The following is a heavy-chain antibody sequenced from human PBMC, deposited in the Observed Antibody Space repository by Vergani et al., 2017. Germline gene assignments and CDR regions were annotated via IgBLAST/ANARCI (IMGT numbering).Heavy chain of an antibody. J-gene: IGHJ4*02. CDR2: VFYGGRT. Sequence: QMQLQESGPGLVKPSETLSLSCTVSGDSISTSSYAWGWIRQPPGKTLEWIGTVFYGGRTSYNPSLKSRVALSLVTSKKQISLHLTSVTAADTAVYYCARHISVVRPSSMTAFDYWGQGTLVTVSS. V-gene: IGHV4-39*01. CDR3: ARHISVVRPSSMTAFDY. D-gene: IGHD2-21*01. CDR1: GDSISTSSYA.